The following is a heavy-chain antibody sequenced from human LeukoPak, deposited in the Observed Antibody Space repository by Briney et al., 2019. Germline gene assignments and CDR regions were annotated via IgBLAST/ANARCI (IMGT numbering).Heavy chain of an antibody. CDR2: ISAYNGNT. CDR3: ARALDYGDTNWFDP. D-gene: IGHD4-17*01. V-gene: IGHV1-18*01. Sequence: ASVKVSCKASGYTFTSYGISWVRQAPGQGLEWMGWISAYNGNTNYAQKFQGRVTMTRDTSTSTVYMELSSLRSEDTAVYYCARALDYGDTNWFDPWGQGTLVTVSS. CDR1: GYTFTSYG. J-gene: IGHJ5*02.